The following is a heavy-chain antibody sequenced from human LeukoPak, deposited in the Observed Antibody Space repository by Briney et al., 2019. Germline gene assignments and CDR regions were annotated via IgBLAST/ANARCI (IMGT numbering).Heavy chain of an antibody. V-gene: IGHV4-30-4*01. CDR2: IYYSGCT. J-gene: IGHJ4*02. CDR3: AREGTMVRGVIPLGFDY. D-gene: IGHD3-10*01. Sequence: SQNLSLNCTVSGGSISSGDYYWSWIRQPPGKGLEWIGNIYYSGCTYYNPSLKSRVTISVDTSKNQFSLKLSSVTAADTAVYYCAREGTMVRGVIPLGFDYWGQGTLVTVSS. CDR1: GGSISSGDYY.